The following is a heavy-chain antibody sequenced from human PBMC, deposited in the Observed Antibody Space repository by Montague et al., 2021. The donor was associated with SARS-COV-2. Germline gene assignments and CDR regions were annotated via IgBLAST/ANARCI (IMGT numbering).Heavy chain of an antibody. CDR3: ARHITGSGNAFDL. CDR1: GGSVSSNSYY. V-gene: IGHV4-39*01. J-gene: IGHJ3*01. D-gene: IGHD3-10*01. CDR2: TYYTGST. Sequence: SETLSLTCTVSGGSVSSNSYYWGWIRQPPGKGLEWIGSTYYTGSTYYNPSLKSRVTISVDTSKNQFSLKLSSVTAADTAVYYCARHITGSGNAFDLWGQGTMVTVSS.